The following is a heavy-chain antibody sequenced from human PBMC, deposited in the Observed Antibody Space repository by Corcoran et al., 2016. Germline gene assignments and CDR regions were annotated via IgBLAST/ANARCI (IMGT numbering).Heavy chain of an antibody. CDR3: ARQDNGSGSYYNVWLDY. CDR2: IWYDGSNK. Sequence: QVQLVESGGGVVQPGRSLRLSCAASGFTFSSYGMHWVRQAPGKGLEWVAVIWYDGSNKYYADSVKGRFTISRDNSKNTLYLQMNSLRAEDTAVYYCARQDNGSGSYYNVWLDYWGQGTLVTVSS. J-gene: IGHJ4*02. D-gene: IGHD3-10*01. CDR1: GFTFSSYG. V-gene: IGHV3-33*01.